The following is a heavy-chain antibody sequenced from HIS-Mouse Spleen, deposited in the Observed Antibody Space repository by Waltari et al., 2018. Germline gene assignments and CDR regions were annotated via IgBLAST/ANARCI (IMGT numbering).Heavy chain of an antibody. V-gene: IGHV4-39*07. CDR1: GGSLRSSSYY. CDR2: IYYSGST. Sequence: QLQLQESGPGLVKPSETLSLTCPFSGGSLRSSSYYWGRIRQPPGKGLEWIGSIYYSGSTYYNPSLKSRVTISVDTSKNQFSLKLSSVTAADTAVYYCAREIPYSSSWYDWYFDLWGRGTLVTVSS. CDR3: AREIPYSSSWYDWYFDL. J-gene: IGHJ2*01. D-gene: IGHD6-13*01.